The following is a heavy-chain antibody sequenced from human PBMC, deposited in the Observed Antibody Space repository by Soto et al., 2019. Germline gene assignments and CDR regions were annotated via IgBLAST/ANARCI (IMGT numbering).Heavy chain of an antibody. J-gene: IGHJ6*02. Sequence: QVQLQQWGAGLLKPSETLSLTCAVYGGSFSGYYWSWIRQPPGKGLEWIGEINHSGSTNYNPSLKSRVTISVDTSKNQFSLKLSSVTAADTAVYYCARGGKGYCSGGSCRNYYYYGMDVWGQGTTVTVSS. CDR2: INHSGST. CDR3: ARGGKGYCSGGSCRNYYYYGMDV. D-gene: IGHD2-15*01. CDR1: GGSFSGYY. V-gene: IGHV4-34*01.